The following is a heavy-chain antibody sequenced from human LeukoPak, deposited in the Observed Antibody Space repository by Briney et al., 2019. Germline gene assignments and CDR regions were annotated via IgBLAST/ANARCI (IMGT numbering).Heavy chain of an antibody. CDR2: IKQDQSEK. Sequence: GGSLRLSCVASGFTFTNYWMTWVRQAPGKGLEWVANIKQDQSEKWYVASVKDRFTVSRDNAKNSMYLQMNSLRAEDTAIYYCARSVEEGYCSETSCYAGYWGRGALVTVSS. V-gene: IGHV3-7*03. J-gene: IGHJ4*02. CDR3: ARSVEEGYCSETSCYAGY. CDR1: GFTFTNYW. D-gene: IGHD2-2*01.